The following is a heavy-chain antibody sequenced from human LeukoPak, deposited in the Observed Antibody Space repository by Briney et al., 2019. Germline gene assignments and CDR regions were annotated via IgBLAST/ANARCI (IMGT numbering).Heavy chain of an antibody. J-gene: IGHJ4*02. CDR2: ISYRGST. V-gene: IGHV4-59*11. D-gene: IGHD6-19*01. CDR1: GASISTHY. CDR3: TRDGGVAVTPLDFDF. Sequence: SETLSLTCTVFGASISTHYRSWIRQSPGKGLEWIGYISYRGSTDYNPSLRSRVTLSVDTSTNQISLRLMSVTAADTAVYYCTRDGGVAVTPLDFDFWGQGTLVTVSS.